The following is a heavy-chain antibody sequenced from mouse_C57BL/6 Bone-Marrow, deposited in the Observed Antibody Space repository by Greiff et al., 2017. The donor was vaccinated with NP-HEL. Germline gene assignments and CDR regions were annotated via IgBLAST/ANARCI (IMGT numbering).Heavy chain of an antibody. D-gene: IGHD2-3*01. V-gene: IGHV1-63*01. CDR2: IYPGGGYT. CDR1: GYTFTNYW. Sequence: QVQLQQSGAELVRPGTSVKMSCKASGYTFTNYWIGWAKQRPGHGLEWIGDIYPGGGYTNYNEKFKGKATLTADKYSSTAYMQFSSLTSEDSAIYYCARIYDGYLYYAMDYWGQGTSVTVSS. CDR3: ARIYDGYLYYAMDY. J-gene: IGHJ4*01.